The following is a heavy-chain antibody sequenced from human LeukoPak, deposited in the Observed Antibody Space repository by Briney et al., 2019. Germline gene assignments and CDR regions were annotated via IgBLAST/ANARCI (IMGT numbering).Heavy chain of an antibody. CDR2: ISAYNGNT. CDR1: GYTFTSYG. Sequence: ASVKVSXKASGYTFTSYGISWVRQAPGQGLEWMGWISAYNGNTDYVQKLQGRVTMTTDTSTSTAYMELRSLRSDDTAVYYCARDVPNFDCSGGSCYLNWFDPWGQGTLVTVSS. D-gene: IGHD2-15*01. V-gene: IGHV1-18*01. J-gene: IGHJ5*02. CDR3: ARDVPNFDCSGGSCYLNWFDP.